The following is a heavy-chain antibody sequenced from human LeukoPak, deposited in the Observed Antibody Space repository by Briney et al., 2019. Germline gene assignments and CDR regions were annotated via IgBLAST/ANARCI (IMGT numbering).Heavy chain of an antibody. V-gene: IGHV3-23*01. J-gene: IGHJ4*02. CDR1: GFSVSSRA. CDR2: VSNSGYNT. CDR3: ARHDGSSFIYYVDH. Sequence: GGSLRLSCAASGFSVSSRAMSWVRQAPGKGLEWVSTVSNSGYNTWYADSVKGRFTISRDNSQNTLYLQMSSLRAEDTALYYCARHDGSSFIYYVDHWGQGALVTVSS. D-gene: IGHD1-26*01.